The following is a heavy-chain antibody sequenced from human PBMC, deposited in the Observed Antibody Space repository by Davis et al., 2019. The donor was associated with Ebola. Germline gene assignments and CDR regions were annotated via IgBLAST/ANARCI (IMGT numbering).Heavy chain of an antibody. V-gene: IGHV1-2*02. CDR1: GFTYTDYY. Sequence: ASVTVSCKASGFTYTDYYMHWARQAPGQGPEGMGRISLNSGGTKYSHKFQGRVTMTRDTSINTAHMELSGLRSDDTALYYCARDDKVMHFDYWGQGTLVTVSS. D-gene: IGHD3-16*01. CDR2: ISLNSGGT. J-gene: IGHJ4*02. CDR3: ARDDKVMHFDY.